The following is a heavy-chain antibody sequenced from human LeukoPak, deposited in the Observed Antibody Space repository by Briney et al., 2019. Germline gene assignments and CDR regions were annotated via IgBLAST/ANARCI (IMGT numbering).Heavy chain of an antibody. CDR3: ARVYCTGGSCYTPFYFDY. Sequence: GESLKISCKASGYSFSTYWIGWVRQMPGKGLEWMGIIYPGDSDTRYSPSFQGQVTISADKSINTAYLQWSSLKASDTAMYYCARVYCTGGSCYTPFYFDYWGQGILVTVSS. V-gene: IGHV5-51*01. CDR2: IYPGDSDT. CDR1: GYSFSTYW. J-gene: IGHJ4*02. D-gene: IGHD2-15*01.